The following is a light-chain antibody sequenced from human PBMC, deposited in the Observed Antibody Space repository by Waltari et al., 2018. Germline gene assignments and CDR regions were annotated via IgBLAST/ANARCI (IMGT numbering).Light chain of an antibody. CDR2: DAS. CDR3: QHRIKWPWT. V-gene: IGKV3-11*01. Sequence: EIVLTQSPATLSLSPGERATLSCRASQSVSRHLAWYQQKPGQAPRLLIYDASSRATGIPARFSGSGSGTDFTLTISGLEPEDFAVYYCQHRIKWPWTFGQGTKVEIK. J-gene: IGKJ1*01. CDR1: QSVSRH.